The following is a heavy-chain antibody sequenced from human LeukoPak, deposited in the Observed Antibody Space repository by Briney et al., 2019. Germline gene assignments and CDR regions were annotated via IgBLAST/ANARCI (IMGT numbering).Heavy chain of an antibody. CDR3: ARGDSSRSYPDY. Sequence: SETLSLTCTVSGGSISSYYWSWIRQPAGKGLEWIGYIYYSGSTNYNPSLKSRVTISLDTSKNQFSLRLTSVTAADTAVYFCARGDSSRSYPDYWGQGILLTVSS. J-gene: IGHJ4*02. CDR1: GGSISSYY. D-gene: IGHD1-26*01. CDR2: IYYSGST. V-gene: IGHV4-59*01.